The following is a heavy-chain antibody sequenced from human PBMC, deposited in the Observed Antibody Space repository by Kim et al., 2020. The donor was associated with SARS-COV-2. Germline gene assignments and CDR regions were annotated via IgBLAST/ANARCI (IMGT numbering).Heavy chain of an antibody. CDR1: GFTFSSYG. J-gene: IGHJ6*02. V-gene: IGHV3-30*18. CDR2: ISYDGSNK. Sequence: GGSLRLSCAASGFTFSSYGMHWVRQAPGKGLEWVAVISYDGSNKYYADSVKGRFTISRDNSKNTLYLQMNSLRAEDTAVYYCAKDLGIQLWFEYYYYGMGVWGQGTTVTVSS. CDR3: AKDLGIQLWFEYYYYGMGV. D-gene: IGHD5-18*01.